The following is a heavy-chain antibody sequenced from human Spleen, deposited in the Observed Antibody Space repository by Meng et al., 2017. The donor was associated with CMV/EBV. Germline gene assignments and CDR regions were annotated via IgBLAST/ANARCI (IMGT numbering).Heavy chain of an antibody. V-gene: IGHV4-59*11. CDR3: ASTAGGYYDFWSGWFDP. J-gene: IGHJ5*02. CDR1: GGSISSHY. D-gene: IGHD3-3*01. CDR2: IYYSGST. Sequence: GSLRLSCTFSGGSISSHYWSWIRQPPGKGLEWIGYIYYSGSTNYNPSLRSRVTISVDTSKNQFSLKVSSVTAADTAVYYCASTAGGYYDFWSGWFDPWGQGTLVTVSS.